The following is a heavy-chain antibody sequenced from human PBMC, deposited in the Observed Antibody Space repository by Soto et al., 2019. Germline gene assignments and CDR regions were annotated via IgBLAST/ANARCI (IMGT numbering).Heavy chain of an antibody. V-gene: IGHV3-21*01. J-gene: IGHJ4*02. CDR1: GFTFSSYS. D-gene: IGHD5-12*01. CDR2: ISSSSSYI. Sequence: GSLRLSCAASGFTFSSYSMNWVRQAPGKGLEWVSSISSSSSYIYYADSVKGRFTISRDNAKNSLYLQMNSLRAEDTAVYYCARDLYSGYDGTFLFDYWGQGTLVTVSS. CDR3: ARDLYSGYDGTFLFDY.